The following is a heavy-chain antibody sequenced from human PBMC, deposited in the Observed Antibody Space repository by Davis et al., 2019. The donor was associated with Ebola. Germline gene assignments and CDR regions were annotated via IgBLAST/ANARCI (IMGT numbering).Heavy chain of an antibody. Sequence: GESLKISCAASGFTFSTYSMSWVRQTPGKGLQWLSYISSSSNTIYYADSVKGRFTVSRDNAKNSLYLQMTSLRDEDTAVYYCASSWDYWGQGTLVTVSS. J-gene: IGHJ4*02. D-gene: IGHD6-6*01. CDR3: ASSWDY. CDR2: ISSSSNTI. CDR1: GFTFSTYS. V-gene: IGHV3-48*02.